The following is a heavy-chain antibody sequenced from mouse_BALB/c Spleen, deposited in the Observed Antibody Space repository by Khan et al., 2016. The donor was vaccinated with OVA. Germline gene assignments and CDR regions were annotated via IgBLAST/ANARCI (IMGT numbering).Heavy chain of an antibody. CDR2: IWSDGST. CDR3: ARQPYYHYNIMDY. CDR1: GFSLTNYG. V-gene: IGHV2-6-1*01. Sequence: VKLMESGPGLVAPSQSLSITCTISGFSLTNYGVHWIRQPPGKGLEWLVVIWSDGSTTYNSALKSRLTITKDNSKSQVFLQMNSLQTDDTAIYFCARQPYYHYNIMDYWGQGTSVTVS. J-gene: IGHJ4*01. D-gene: IGHD2-10*01.